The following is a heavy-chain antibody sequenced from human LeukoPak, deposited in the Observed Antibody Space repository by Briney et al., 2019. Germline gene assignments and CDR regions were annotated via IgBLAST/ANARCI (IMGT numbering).Heavy chain of an antibody. Sequence: ASVKVSCKSSGYTFTGYYMHWVRQAPGQGLELMGWINPNSGGTNYAQKFQGRVTMTRDTSISTAYMELSRLRSDDTAVYYCATLARIVGANDYWGQGTLVTVSS. CDR2: INPNSGGT. V-gene: IGHV1-2*02. D-gene: IGHD1-26*01. CDR3: ATLARIVGANDY. J-gene: IGHJ4*02. CDR1: GYTFTGYY.